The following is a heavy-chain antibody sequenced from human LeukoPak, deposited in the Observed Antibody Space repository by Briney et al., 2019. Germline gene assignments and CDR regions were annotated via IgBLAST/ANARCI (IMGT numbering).Heavy chain of an antibody. CDR3: ARLGIIDAFDI. Sequence: WVRQPPGKGLEWIGSIYYSGSTYYNPSLKSRVTISVDTSKNQFSLKLSSVTAADTAVYYCARLGIIDAFDIWSQGTMVTVSS. CDR2: IYYSGST. D-gene: IGHD7-27*01. V-gene: IGHV4-39*01. J-gene: IGHJ3*02.